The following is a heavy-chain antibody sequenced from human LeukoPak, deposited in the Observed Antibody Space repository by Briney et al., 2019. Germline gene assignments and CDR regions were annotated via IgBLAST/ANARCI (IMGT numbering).Heavy chain of an antibody. CDR3: AKDQAAFGDYGFDY. D-gene: IGHD4-17*01. V-gene: IGHV3-30*18. CDR2: ISSDGSNT. Sequence: GRSLRLSCAASGFTFSSYGMHWVRQAPGKGLDWVAVISSDGSNTHYADSVKGRFTISRDNSKNTLSLQMDSLRADDTAVYYCAKDQAAFGDYGFDYWGQGTLVTVSP. J-gene: IGHJ4*02. CDR1: GFTFSSYG.